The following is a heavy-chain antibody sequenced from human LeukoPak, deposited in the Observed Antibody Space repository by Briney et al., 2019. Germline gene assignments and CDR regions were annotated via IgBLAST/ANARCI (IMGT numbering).Heavy chain of an antibody. CDR1: GYTFTGYY. J-gene: IGHJ4*02. CDR2: IIPIFGTA. CDR3: ARTDGRRWLQLGVY. Sequence: SVKVSCKASGYTFTGYYMHWVRQAPGQGLEWMGGIIPIFGTANYAQKFQGRVTITADKSTSTAYMELSSLRSEDTAVYYCARTDGRRWLQLGVYWGQGTLVTVSS. V-gene: IGHV1-69*06. D-gene: IGHD5-24*01.